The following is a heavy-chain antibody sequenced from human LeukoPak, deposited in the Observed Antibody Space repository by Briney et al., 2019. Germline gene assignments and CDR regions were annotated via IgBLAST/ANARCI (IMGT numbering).Heavy chain of an antibody. D-gene: IGHD6-19*01. CDR3: ASYPRYSSSPPFDY. CDR1: GYTFTGQD. Sequence: GASVKVSCKASGYTFTGQDMHWVRQAPGQGREWMGWINPNTGDTNYAQKFQGRVTMTRDTTISTAYMELSRLTSDDTAVYYCASYPRYSSSPPFDYWGQGTLVTVSS. V-gene: IGHV1-2*02. CDR2: INPNTGDT. J-gene: IGHJ4*02.